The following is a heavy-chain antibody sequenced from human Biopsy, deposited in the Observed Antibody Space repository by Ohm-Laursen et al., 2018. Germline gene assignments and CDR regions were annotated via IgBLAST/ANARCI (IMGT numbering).Heavy chain of an antibody. CDR2: IDPDGGRT. Sequence: ASVKASCKASGYTFTDYYIHWVRQAPGQGLEWMGWIDPDGGRTSFGQNFQGRVTMTSDTSTGTAYLELTRLRSDDTAVYYCARDPYCSGGNCYSPLDHWGQGTLVTVSA. D-gene: IGHD2-15*01. J-gene: IGHJ4*02. CDR3: ARDPYCSGGNCYSPLDH. V-gene: IGHV1-2*02. CDR1: GYTFTDYY.